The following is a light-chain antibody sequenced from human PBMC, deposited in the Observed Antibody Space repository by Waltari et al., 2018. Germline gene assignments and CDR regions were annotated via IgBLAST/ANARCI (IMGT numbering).Light chain of an antibody. CDR3: QKYDSAPWT. J-gene: IGKJ1*01. CDR2: AAS. CDR1: QGISNY. V-gene: IGKV1-27*01. Sequence: DIQMTQSPSSLSASVGDRVTITCRARQGISNYLAWYQQKPGKAPQLLISAASTLQSGGPSRFSGSGSGTDFTLTISSLQPEDVATYYCQKYDSAPWTFGQGTKVEIK.